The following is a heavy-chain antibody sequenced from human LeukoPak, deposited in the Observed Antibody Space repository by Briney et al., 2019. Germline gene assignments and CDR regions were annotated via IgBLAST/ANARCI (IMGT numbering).Heavy chain of an antibody. J-gene: IGHJ4*02. CDR1: GDSVPSTTAA. D-gene: IGHD1-26*01. CDR2: TYYSSRWYS. CDR3: ARGQTYSGRIFDY. Sequence: SQTLSLTCAISGDSVPSTTAAWNWIRQSPSRALEWLGRTYYSSRWYSDFAEYVKSRITIDPDTSKNQFSLQMNPVTPDDTAVYFCARGQTYSGRIFDYWGQGTLVTVSS. V-gene: IGHV6-1*01.